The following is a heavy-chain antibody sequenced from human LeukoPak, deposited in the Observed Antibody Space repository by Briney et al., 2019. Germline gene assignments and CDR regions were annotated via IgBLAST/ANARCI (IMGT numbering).Heavy chain of an antibody. D-gene: IGHD2-15*01. CDR3: ARDEYCSGGSCYSGYYYYYMDV. CDR1: GGSISSYY. V-gene: IGHV4-4*07. Sequence: SETLSLTCTVSGGSISSYYWSWIRQPPGKGLEWIGRIYTSGSTNYNPSLKSRVTMSVDTSKNQFSLKLSSVTAADTAVYYCARDEYCSGGSCYSGYYYYYMDVWGKGTTVTVSS. J-gene: IGHJ6*03. CDR2: IYTSGST.